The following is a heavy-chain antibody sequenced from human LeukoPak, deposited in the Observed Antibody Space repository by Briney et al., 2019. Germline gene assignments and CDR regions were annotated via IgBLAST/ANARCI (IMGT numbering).Heavy chain of an antibody. Sequence: PGGSLRLSCAAPGFTFSDYSMNWVRQAPGKGLEWISYIGISSGNTKYADSVKGRFTISRDNAKNSLYLQMNSLRVEDTAVYYCARDHNYAFDNWGQGTLVTVSS. CDR3: ARDHNYAFDN. J-gene: IGHJ4*02. CDR2: IGISSGNT. V-gene: IGHV3-48*04. CDR1: GFTFSDYS. D-gene: IGHD1-1*01.